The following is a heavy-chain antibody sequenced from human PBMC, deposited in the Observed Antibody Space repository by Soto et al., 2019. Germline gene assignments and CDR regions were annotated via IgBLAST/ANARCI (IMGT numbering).Heavy chain of an antibody. V-gene: IGHV4-4*02. J-gene: IGHJ4*02. D-gene: IGHD6-19*01. CDR3: ARLAVAGTRVDY. CDR1: GRAIRTSNW. Sequence: PSEPLSQTYTHSGRAIRTSNWWSWVRQPPGKGLAWIGEIYHSGSTNYNPSLKSRVTISVDKSKNQFSLKLSSVTAADTAVYYSARLAVAGTRVDYWGQG. CDR2: IYHSGST.